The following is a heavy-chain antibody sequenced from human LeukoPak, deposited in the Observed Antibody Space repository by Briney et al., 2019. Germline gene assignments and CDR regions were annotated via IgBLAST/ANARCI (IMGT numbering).Heavy chain of an antibody. CDR3: ARARLSLVRGITNFDY. CDR2: NNYSGST. J-gene: IGHJ4*02. Sequence: SETLSLTCTVSGVSISSSRYYWGWIRQPPGKGLGGIGSNNYSGSTFYNPSLKSRVTRSVDTSKNQFSLILTSVTAADTAVYFCARARLSLVRGITNFDYWGQGTVVTVSS. D-gene: IGHD3-10*01. V-gene: IGHV4-39*01. CDR1: GVSISSSRYY.